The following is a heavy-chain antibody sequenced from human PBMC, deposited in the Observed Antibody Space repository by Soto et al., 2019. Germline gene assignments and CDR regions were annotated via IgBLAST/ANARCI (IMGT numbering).Heavy chain of an antibody. Sequence: QVQLEQSGAEVKKAGASVKVSCKASGYTFISYGIAWVRQAPGQGLEWMGWISAYNGNTKYAQKFQARFTMTTDTSTTTAYMDGRSLRSDDTAVYYCARAGYSTSWVGIVATWVHGVEIDYWGQGTLVTVSS. V-gene: IGHV1-18*01. D-gene: IGHD6-13*01. CDR1: GYTFISYG. J-gene: IGHJ4*02. CDR3: ARAGYSTSWVGIVATWVHGVEIDY. CDR2: ISAYNGNT.